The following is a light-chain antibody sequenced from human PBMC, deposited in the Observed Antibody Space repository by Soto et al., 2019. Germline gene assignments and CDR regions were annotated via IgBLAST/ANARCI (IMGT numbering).Light chain of an antibody. CDR2: DVS. J-gene: IGLJ1*01. CDR3: SSYTSSSIPYV. V-gene: IGLV2-14*01. CDR1: SSDVGGYNY. Sequence: QSVLTQPASVSGSPGQSITISCTGTSSDVGGYNYVSWYQQHPGKAPKLMIYDVSSRPSGVSNRFSGAKSGNTASLTISGLQTEDEADYYCSSYTSSSIPYVFGTGTKLTV.